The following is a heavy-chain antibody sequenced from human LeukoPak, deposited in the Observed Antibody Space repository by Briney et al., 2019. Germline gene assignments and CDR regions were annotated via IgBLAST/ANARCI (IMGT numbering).Heavy chain of an antibody. CDR3: ARDEGSSGYYLYY. V-gene: IGHV4-59*01. J-gene: IGHJ4*02. D-gene: IGHD3-22*01. CDR2: IYYSGST. CDR1: GGFISSYY. Sequence: SETLSLTCTVSGGFISSYYWSWIRQPPGKGLEWIGYIYYSGSTNYNPSLKSRVTISVDTSKNQFSLKLSSVTAADTAVYYCARDEGSSGYYLYYWGQGTLVTVSS.